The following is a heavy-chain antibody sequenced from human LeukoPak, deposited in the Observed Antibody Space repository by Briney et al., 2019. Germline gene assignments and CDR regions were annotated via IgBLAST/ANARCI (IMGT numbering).Heavy chain of an antibody. CDR1: GYSFTSYY. D-gene: IGHD2-21*02. V-gene: IGHV1-46*01. Sequence: ASVKVSCKASGYSFTSYYIHWVRQASGQGLEWMGIINPSGGSTSYAQKFQGRVTMTRDTSTSTLYMELSSLRSEDTAVYYCARCLRGGDFVAQDAFDIWGQGTMVTVSS. CDR2: INPSGGST. J-gene: IGHJ3*02. CDR3: ARCLRGGDFVAQDAFDI.